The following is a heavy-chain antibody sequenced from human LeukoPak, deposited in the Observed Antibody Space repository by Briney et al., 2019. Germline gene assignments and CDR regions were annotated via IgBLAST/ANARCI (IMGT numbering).Heavy chain of an antibody. CDR2: IRYDGSNK. CDR1: GFSFSSYG. D-gene: IGHD3-10*01. Sequence: GGSLRLSCAASGFSFSSYGMHWVRQAPGKGLEWVAFIRYDGSNKYYADSVKGRFIISRDNSKNTLYLQMNSLRAEDTAVYYCAKGRGSGSFCQDYWGQGTLVTVSS. J-gene: IGHJ4*02. CDR3: AKGRGSGSFCQDY. V-gene: IGHV3-30*02.